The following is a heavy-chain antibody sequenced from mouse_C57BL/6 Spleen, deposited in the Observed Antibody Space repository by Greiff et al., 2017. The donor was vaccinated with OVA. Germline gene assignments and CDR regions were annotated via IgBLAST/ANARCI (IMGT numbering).Heavy chain of an antibody. CDR2: IDPSDSET. CDR1: GYTFTSYW. CDR3: AREDSNYGYCDY. D-gene: IGHD2-5*01. Sequence: QVQLQQSGAELVRPGSSVKLSCKASGYTFTSYWMHWVKQRPIQGLEWIGNIDPSDSETHYNQKFKDKATLTVDKSSSTAYMQLSSLTSEDSAVYYGAREDSNYGYCDYWGQGTTLTVSS. J-gene: IGHJ2*01. V-gene: IGHV1-52*01.